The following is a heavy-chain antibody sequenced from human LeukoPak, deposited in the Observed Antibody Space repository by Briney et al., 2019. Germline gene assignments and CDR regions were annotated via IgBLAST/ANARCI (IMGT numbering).Heavy chain of an antibody. D-gene: IGHD2-2*02. CDR3: GRYTGGGVY. J-gene: IGHJ4*02. CDR1: GFTFSSGY. V-gene: IGHV3-74*01. CDR2: ISSDGSNT. Sequence: PGGSLRLSCAVSGFTFSSGYMHWVRHPPGKGPVWVSRISSDGSNTIYADSVKGRFTISRDDARNTLYLQMNSLRDADTAVYYCGRYTGGGVYWGQGTLVTVSS.